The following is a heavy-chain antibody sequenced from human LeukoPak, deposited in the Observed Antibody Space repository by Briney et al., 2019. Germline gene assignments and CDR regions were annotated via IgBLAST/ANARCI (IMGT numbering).Heavy chain of an antibody. D-gene: IGHD3-22*01. V-gene: IGHV5-51*01. CDR2: IYPGDSDT. Sequence: GESLKISCKCSGCSFTSYWIGWVRQMPGKGLEWMGIIYPGDSDTRYSPSFQGQVTISADKSISTAYLQWSSLKASDTAMHYCARPDYYDSSGYSDYWGQGTLVTVSS. CDR1: GCSFTSYW. CDR3: ARPDYYDSSGYSDY. J-gene: IGHJ4*02.